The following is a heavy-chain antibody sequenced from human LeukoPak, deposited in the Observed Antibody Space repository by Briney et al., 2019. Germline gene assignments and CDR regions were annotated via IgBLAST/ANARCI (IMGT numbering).Heavy chain of an antibody. D-gene: IGHD3-22*01. CDR3: ASGTYYYDSTGLRYYYYRLDI. CDR2: IYTSGST. J-gene: IGHJ6*02. CDR1: GGSISSYY. V-gene: IGHV4-4*07. Sequence: SETLSLTCTVSGGSISSYYWSWIRQPAGKGLEWIGRIYTSGSTNYNPSLKSRVTMSVDTSKNQFSLKLRSVTAADTAVYYCASGTYYYDSTGLRYYYYRLDIWGQGTTVTVSS.